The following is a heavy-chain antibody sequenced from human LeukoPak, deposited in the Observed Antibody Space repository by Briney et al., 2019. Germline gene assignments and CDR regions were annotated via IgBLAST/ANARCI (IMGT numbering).Heavy chain of an antibody. V-gene: IGHV3-20*04. D-gene: IGHD3-10*01. Sequence: PGGSLRLSCAASGFTFDDYGMSWVRQAPGKGLEWVSCINWNGGSTGYADSVKGRFTISRDNAKNSLYLQMNSLRAEDTALYYCARAGVFDYYGSGSYYNEDYWGQGAMVSVCS. CDR2: INWNGGST. J-gene: IGHJ4*02. CDR1: GFTFDDYG. CDR3: ARAGVFDYYGSGSYYNEDY.